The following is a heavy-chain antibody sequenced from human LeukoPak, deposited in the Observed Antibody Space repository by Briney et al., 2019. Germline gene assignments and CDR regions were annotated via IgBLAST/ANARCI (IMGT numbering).Heavy chain of an antibody. CDR2: IIPILGIA. Sequence: GASVKVSCKASGGTFSSYAISWVRQAPGQGLEWMGRIIPILGIANYAQKFQGRVTITADKSTSTAYMELSSLRSEDTAVYYCATLGDYYDSSGYSRVYPFWGQGTLVTVSS. V-gene: IGHV1-69*04. CDR1: GGTFSSYA. D-gene: IGHD3-22*01. J-gene: IGHJ4*02. CDR3: ATLGDYYDSSGYSRVYPF.